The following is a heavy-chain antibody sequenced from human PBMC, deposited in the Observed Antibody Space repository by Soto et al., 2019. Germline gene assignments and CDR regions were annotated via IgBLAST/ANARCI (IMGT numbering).Heavy chain of an antibody. CDR3: ARSYDSRWNDAFDI. D-gene: IGHD3-22*01. CDR2: IYYSGST. V-gene: IGHV4-30-4*01. CDR1: GGSISSGDYY. Sequence: SETLSLTCTVSGGSISSGDYYWSWIRQPPGKGLEWIGYIYYSGSTYYNPSLKSRVTISVDTSKNQFSLKLSSVTAADTAVYYCARSYDSRWNDAFDIWGQGTMVTVSS. J-gene: IGHJ3*02.